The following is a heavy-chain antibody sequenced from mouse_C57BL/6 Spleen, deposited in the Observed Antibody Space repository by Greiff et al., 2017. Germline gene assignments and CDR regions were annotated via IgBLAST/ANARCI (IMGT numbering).Heavy chain of an antibody. Sequence: VQLLQPGAELVKPGASVKLSCKASGYTFTSYWMHWVKQRPGRGLEWVGRIDPNSGGTKYNEKFKSKATLTVAKPTSTAYLQLSILKSEDSAVYYCARDFHYYGSSFYFGYRGQGTTLTVSS. D-gene: IGHD1-1*01. J-gene: IGHJ2*01. CDR2: IDPNSGGT. CDR1: GYTFTSYW. V-gene: IGHV1-72*01. CDR3: ARDFHYYGSSFYFGY.